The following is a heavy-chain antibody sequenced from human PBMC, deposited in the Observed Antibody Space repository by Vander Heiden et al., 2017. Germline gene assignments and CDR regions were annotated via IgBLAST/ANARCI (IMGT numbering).Heavy chain of an antibody. J-gene: IGHJ5*01. Sequence: QVTLKESGPVLVKPTETLTLTSTVSGFPLKNDRMGVSWFRQFPGMALEWLVHFFSNDEKIYSISLKTRHTISKDTSKSQVVLTMTNMDPVDTAAYYCARAPGSSGCYGWFDSWSQGTLVAVS. CDR3: ARAPGSSGCYGWFDS. CDR1: GFPLKNDRMG. CDR2: FFSNDEK. D-gene: IGHD3-22*01. V-gene: IGHV2-26*01.